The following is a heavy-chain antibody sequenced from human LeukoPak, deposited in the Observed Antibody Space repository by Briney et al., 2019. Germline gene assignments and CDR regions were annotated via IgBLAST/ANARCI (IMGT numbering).Heavy chain of an antibody. CDR3: AKCSLTGYYKGYMDV. V-gene: IGHV3-23*01. CDR1: GFTFSSYW. J-gene: IGHJ6*03. D-gene: IGHD3-9*01. CDR2: ISGSGGST. Sequence: GGSLRLSCAASGFTFSSYWMHWVRQAPGKGLEWVSAISGSGGSTYYADSVKGRFTISRDNSKNTLYLQMNSLRAEDTAVYYCAKCSLTGYYKGYMDVWGKGTTVTISS.